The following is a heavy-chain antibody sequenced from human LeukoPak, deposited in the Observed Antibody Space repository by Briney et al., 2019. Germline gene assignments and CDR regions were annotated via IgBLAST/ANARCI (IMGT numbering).Heavy chain of an antibody. CDR1: GFTFSSYS. D-gene: IGHD6-13*01. J-gene: IGHJ4*02. Sequence: GGSLRLSCAASGFTFSSYSMNWVRQAPGKGLEWVSSISSSSSYIYYADSVKGRFTISRDNAKNSLYLQMNSLRAEDTAVYYCARGGAAAGILYNYWGQGTLVTVSS. V-gene: IGHV3-21*01. CDR3: ARGGAAAGILYNY. CDR2: ISSSSSYI.